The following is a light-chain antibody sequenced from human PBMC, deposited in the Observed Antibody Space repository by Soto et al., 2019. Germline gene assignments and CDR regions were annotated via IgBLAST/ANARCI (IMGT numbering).Light chain of an antibody. J-gene: IGKJ1*01. CDR1: QDINHY. V-gene: IGKV1-27*01. CDR2: YAA. Sequence: DLQMTQSQSSLSASVGDRVTLTCRASQDINHYLAWYQYRSGNVPNLLIYYAANLQLGVPSRFRGSGSGTDFTLTIRSLQPEEVGTYYCQQYTEDTPGTFGQGNNVDIQ. CDR3: QQYTEDTPGT.